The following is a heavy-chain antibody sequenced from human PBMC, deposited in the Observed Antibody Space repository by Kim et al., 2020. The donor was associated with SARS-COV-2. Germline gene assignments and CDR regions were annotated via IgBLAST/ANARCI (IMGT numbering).Heavy chain of an antibody. V-gene: IGHV5-51*01. D-gene: IGHD5-18*01. CDR3: ARPMDTAMVPYFDY. J-gene: IGHJ4*02. Sequence: PCFQGQVTITADKSIRTAYLQWSSLKASDTAMYYCARPMDTAMVPYFDYWGQGTLVTVSS.